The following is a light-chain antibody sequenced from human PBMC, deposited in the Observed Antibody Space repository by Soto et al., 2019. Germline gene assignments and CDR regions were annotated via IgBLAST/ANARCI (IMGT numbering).Light chain of an antibody. Sequence: DILITHSPDSLAVSLGERATINCKSSQSVLYSSNNKNYLAWYQQKPGQPPKLPSYWASTRESGVPDRFSGSGSGTDFALTISSLQAEDVAVYYCQQYYSTPLTFGGGTKVDI. CDR3: QQYYSTPLT. J-gene: IGKJ4*01. CDR1: QSVLYSSNNKNY. V-gene: IGKV4-1*01. CDR2: WAS.